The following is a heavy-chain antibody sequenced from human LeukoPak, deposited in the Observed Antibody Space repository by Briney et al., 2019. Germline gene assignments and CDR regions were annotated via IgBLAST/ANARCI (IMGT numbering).Heavy chain of an antibody. V-gene: IGHV4-34*01. Sequence: SETLSLTCAVYGGSFSGYYWSWIRQPPGKGLEWIGEINHSGSTNYNPSLKSRVTISVDTSKNQFSLKLSSVTAADTAVYYCARGGYYGSGIRYGTRRGYFDYWGQGTLVTVSS. CDR2: INHSGST. D-gene: IGHD3-10*01. J-gene: IGHJ4*02. CDR1: GGSFSGYY. CDR3: ARGGYYGSGIRYGTRRGYFDY.